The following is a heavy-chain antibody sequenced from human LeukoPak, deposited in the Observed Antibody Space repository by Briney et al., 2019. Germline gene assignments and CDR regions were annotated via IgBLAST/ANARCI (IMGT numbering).Heavy chain of an antibody. J-gene: IGHJ6*03. CDR1: GFTFSSYW. D-gene: IGHD5-18*01. CDR3: ARVKSGYSYGPHYYYYYYMDV. Sequence: GGSLRLSCAASGFTFSSYWMSWVRQAPGKGLEWVANIKQDGSEKNYVDSVKGRFTISRDNAKNALYLQMNSLRAEDTAVYYCARVKSGYSYGPHYYYYYYMDVWGKGTTVTVSS. V-gene: IGHV3-7*04. CDR2: IKQDGSEK.